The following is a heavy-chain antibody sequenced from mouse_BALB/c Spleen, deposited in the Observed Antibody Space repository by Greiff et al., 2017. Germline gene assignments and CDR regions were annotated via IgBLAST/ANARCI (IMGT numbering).Heavy chain of an antibody. CDR1: GFTFTDYY. CDR3: ARGLAY. Sequence: VQLKESGGGLVQPGGSLRLSCATSGFTFTDYYMSWVRQPPGKALEWLGFIRNKANGYTTEYSASVKGRFTISRDNSQSILYLQMNTLRAEDSATYYCARGLAYWGQGTLVTVSA. J-gene: IGHJ3*01. V-gene: IGHV7-3*02. CDR2: IRNKANGYTT.